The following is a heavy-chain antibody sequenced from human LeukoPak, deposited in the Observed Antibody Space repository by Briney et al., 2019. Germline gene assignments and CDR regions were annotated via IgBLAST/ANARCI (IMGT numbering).Heavy chain of an antibody. CDR1: GFTFSSYA. D-gene: IGHD4-17*01. CDR2: ISDDGTKE. V-gene: IGHV3-30*18. J-gene: IGHJ4*02. Sequence: GGSLRLSCAASGFTFSSYAMTWVRQAPGKGLEWVAVISDDGTKEYYADSVKGRFTVSRDNSKNTLFLQMNSLRTEDTAVYYCAKDEGGDYVGLDYWGQGTLVTVSS. CDR3: AKDEGGDYVGLDY.